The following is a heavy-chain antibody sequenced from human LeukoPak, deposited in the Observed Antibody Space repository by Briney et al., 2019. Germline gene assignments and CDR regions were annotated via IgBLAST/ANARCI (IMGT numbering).Heavy chain of an antibody. CDR2: IYYSGST. J-gene: IGHJ4*02. V-gene: IGHV4-59*08. CDR1: GGSISSYY. CDR3: ARNPKQPAPDY. D-gene: IGHD5-18*01. Sequence: PSETLSLTCTVSGGSISSYYWSWIRQPPGKGLEWIGYIYYSGSTYYNPSLKSRVTISVDTSKNQFSLKLSSVTAADTAVYYCARNPKQPAPDYWGQGTLVTVSS.